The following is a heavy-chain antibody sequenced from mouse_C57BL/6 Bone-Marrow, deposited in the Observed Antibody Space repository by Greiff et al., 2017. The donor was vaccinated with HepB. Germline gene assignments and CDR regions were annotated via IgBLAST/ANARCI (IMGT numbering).Heavy chain of an antibody. D-gene: IGHD1-1*01. Sequence: QVQLQQPGAELVRPGTSVKLSCKASGYTFTSYWMHWVKQRPGQGLEWIGVIDPSDSYTNYNQKFKGKATLTVDTSSSTAYMQLSSLTSEDSAVYYCARRSYSYGSRYHIDYWGQGTTLTVSS. V-gene: IGHV1-59*01. CDR1: GYTFTSYW. CDR2: IDPSDSYT. CDR3: ARRSYSYGSRYHIDY. J-gene: IGHJ2*01.